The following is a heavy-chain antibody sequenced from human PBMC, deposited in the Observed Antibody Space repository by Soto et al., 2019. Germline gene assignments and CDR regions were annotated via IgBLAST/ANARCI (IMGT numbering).Heavy chain of an antibody. J-gene: IGHJ6*02. Sequence: SETLSLTCAVSGGSISTSNWWNLVRQPPGKGLEWIGEIYHSGSTNYNPSLKSRVTISVDKSKNQFSLNLNSVTAADTAFYYCARGTHGSGWYLYGMDVWGQGTTVTVSS. CDR1: GGSISTSNW. D-gene: IGHD6-19*01. CDR3: ARGTHGSGWYLYGMDV. CDR2: IYHSGST. V-gene: IGHV4-4*02.